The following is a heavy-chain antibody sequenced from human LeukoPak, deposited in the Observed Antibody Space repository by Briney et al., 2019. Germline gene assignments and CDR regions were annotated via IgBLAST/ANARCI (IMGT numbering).Heavy chain of an antibody. CDR3: ARHFRGADY. D-gene: IGHD2/OR15-2a*01. CDR2: INPNSGST. V-gene: IGHV1-2*02. J-gene: IGHJ4*02. CDR1: GYTFTDYY. Sequence: WASVTVSCKASGYTFTDYYLHWVRQAPGQGLEWMGWINPNSGSTNYAQKFQGRVTMTRDTSISTAYMELSSLRSEDTAVYYCARHFRGADYWGQGTLVTVSS.